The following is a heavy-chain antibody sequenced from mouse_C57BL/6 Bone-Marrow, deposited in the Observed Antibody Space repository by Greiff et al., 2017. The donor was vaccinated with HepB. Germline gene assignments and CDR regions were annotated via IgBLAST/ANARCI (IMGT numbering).Heavy chain of an antibody. V-gene: IGHV5-4*03. D-gene: IGHD1-1*01. Sequence: DVKLVESGAGLVKPGGSLKLSCAASGFTFSSYSMPWVRQTPEKRLEWVATISDGGSYTYYPDNVKGRHTISRDTAKNNLYLQMSQLRSEDTAMYYCAMDYYGNGGCWGKGTTLTVAS. CDR3: AMDYYGNGGC. CDR2: ISDGGSYT. CDR1: GFTFSSYS. J-gene: IGHJ2*01.